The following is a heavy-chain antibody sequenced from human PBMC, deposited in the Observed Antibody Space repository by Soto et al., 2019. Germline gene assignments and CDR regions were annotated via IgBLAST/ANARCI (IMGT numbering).Heavy chain of an antibody. Sequence: PSETLSLTYIIYGRSISRGGYYWSWIRQHPGKGLEWIGYIYYSGSTYYNPSLKSRVTISVDTSKNQFSLKLSSVTAADTAVYYCARDKYGSGSYFHYWGQG. CDR2: IYYSGST. J-gene: IGHJ4*02. D-gene: IGHD3-10*01. CDR1: GRSISRGGYY. CDR3: ARDKYGSGSYFHY. V-gene: IGHV4-31*03.